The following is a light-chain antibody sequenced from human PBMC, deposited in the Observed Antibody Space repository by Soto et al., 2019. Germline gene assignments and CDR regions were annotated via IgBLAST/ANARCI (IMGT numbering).Light chain of an antibody. CDR1: QTLSTY. CDR2: DAS. J-gene: IGKJ1*01. Sequence: EIVLTQSPATLSLSPGDRATLSCRASQTLSTYVAWYQQKPGQAPRLLIYDASNRATGIPARFSGSGSGADFTPTISSLEPEDVAVYYCQQRYNWPLTFGQGTKVEI. V-gene: IGKV3-11*01. CDR3: QQRYNWPLT.